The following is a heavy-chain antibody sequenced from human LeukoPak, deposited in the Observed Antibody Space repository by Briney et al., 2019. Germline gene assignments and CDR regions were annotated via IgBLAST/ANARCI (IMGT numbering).Heavy chain of an antibody. V-gene: IGHV3-74*01. CDR1: GFTFGRYW. Sequence: GGSLRLSCAASGFTFGRYWMHWVRQTPEKGLVWVSRINTDGSSTSYADSVKGRFTISRENAKNSLYLQMNSLRAGDTAVYYCARVRGYSSSWYAFDYWGQGTLVTVSS. CDR3: ARVRGYSSSWYAFDY. CDR2: INTDGSST. J-gene: IGHJ4*02. D-gene: IGHD6-13*01.